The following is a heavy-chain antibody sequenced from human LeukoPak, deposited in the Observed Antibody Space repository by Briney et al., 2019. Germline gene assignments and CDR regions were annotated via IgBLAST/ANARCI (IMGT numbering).Heavy chain of an antibody. Sequence: GGSLRLSCAASGFTFSSYWMSWVRQAPGKGLEWVANIKQDGSEKYYVDSVKGRFTISRDNAKNSLYLQMNSVRDEDTAVYYCAREGRGTMDRRVRDDFWGQGTLVTVSS. CDR2: IKQDGSEK. D-gene: IGHD3-10*01. CDR1: GFTFSSYW. V-gene: IGHV3-7*03. CDR3: AREGRGTMDRRVRDDF. J-gene: IGHJ4*02.